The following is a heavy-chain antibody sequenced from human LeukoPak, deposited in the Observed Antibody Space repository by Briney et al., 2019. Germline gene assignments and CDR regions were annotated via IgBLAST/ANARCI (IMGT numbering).Heavy chain of an antibody. V-gene: IGHV1-69*05. CDR3: ARGRYQLLSAFDI. Sequence: SVKVSCKASGGTFSSSAISWVRQAPGQGLEWMGGIIPIFGTANYAQKFQGRVTITTDESTSTAYMELSSLRSEDTAVYYCARGRYQLLSAFDIWGQGTMVTVSS. CDR1: GGTFSSSA. CDR2: IIPIFGTA. J-gene: IGHJ3*02. D-gene: IGHD2-2*01.